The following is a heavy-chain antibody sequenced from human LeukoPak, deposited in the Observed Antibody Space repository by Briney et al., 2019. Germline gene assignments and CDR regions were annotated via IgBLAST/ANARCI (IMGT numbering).Heavy chain of an antibody. V-gene: IGHV4-59*01. CDR2: IYIRGST. Sequence: PSETLSLTCSVSGASISSYYWNWIRQPPGKGLEWIGNIYIRGSTNYNPSLKSRVTISLDTSKDQFSLKLTSVTAADTAFYYCAKDWELGSWGQGTLVTASS. CDR1: GASISSYY. CDR3: AKDWELGS. J-gene: IGHJ5*02. D-gene: IGHD1-26*01.